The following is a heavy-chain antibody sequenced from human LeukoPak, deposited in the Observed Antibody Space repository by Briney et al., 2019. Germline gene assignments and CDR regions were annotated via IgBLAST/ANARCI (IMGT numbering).Heavy chain of an antibody. J-gene: IGHJ5*02. CDR3: ARRLRQNLFDP. CDR2: IYYSGSS. CDR1: GFSISSDY. Sequence: PSETLSLTCTVSGFSISSDYWSWIRLPPGKGLEWIGYIYYSGSSNYNPSLKSRVTMSVDTSKNQFSLKLTSVTAADTAVYYCARRLRQNLFDPWGQGTLVTVSS. D-gene: IGHD4-17*01. V-gene: IGHV4-59*08.